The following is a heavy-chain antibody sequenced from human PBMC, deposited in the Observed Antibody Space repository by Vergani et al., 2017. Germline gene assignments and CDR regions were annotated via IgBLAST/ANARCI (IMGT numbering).Heavy chain of an antibody. D-gene: IGHD6-19*01. J-gene: IGHJ6*02. V-gene: IGHV3-9*01. CDR1: GFTFDDYA. Sequence: EVQLVESGGGLVQPGRSLRLSCAASGFTFDDYAMHWVRQAPGKGLEWVSGISWNSGSIGYADSVKGRFTISRDNAKNTLYLQMNSLRAEDTAVYYCARDTRRQWLVRGAGYGMDVWGQGTTVTVSS. CDR3: ARDTRRQWLVRGAGYGMDV. CDR2: ISWNSGSI.